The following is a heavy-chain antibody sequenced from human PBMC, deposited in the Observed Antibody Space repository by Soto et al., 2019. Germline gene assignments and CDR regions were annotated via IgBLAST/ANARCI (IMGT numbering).Heavy chain of an antibody. CDR2: INAGNGNT. J-gene: IGHJ4*02. D-gene: IGHD6-19*01. CDR1: GYTFTSYA. Sequence: ASVKVSCKASGYTFTSYAMHWVRQAPGQRLEWMGWINAGNGNTKYSQKFQGRVTITRDTSASTAYMELSSLRSEDTAMYYCARSGDPGITVTGPFDSWGQGTLVTVSS. CDR3: ARSGDPGITVTGPFDS. V-gene: IGHV1-3*01.